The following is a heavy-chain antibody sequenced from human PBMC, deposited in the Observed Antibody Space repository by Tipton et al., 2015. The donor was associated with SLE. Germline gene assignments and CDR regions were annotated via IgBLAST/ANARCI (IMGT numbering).Heavy chain of an antibody. V-gene: IGHV4-39*07. J-gene: IGHJ4*02. D-gene: IGHD6-25*01. CDR2: VYDSGTT. CDR1: GDYITSDIYY. Sequence: TLSLTCFVSGDYITSDIYYWGCIRQPPGKGLEWIVSVYDSGTTYYNPSLKSRVTMSVDTSKTQFSLKLNSLTAADTAVYYCARQRLVQGGDYFDDWGQGSLVTVSA. CDR3: ARQRLVQGGDYFDD.